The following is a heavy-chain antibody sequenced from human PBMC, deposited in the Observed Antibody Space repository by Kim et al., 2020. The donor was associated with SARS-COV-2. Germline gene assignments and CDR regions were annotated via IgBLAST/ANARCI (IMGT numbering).Heavy chain of an antibody. J-gene: IGHJ3*02. Sequence: SETLSLTCTLSGGSVISGSYYWSWIRQPPGKGLEWIGYIYYSGSTNYNPSLKSRVTISVDTSKNQFSLKLSSVTAADTAVYYCARNEMSAITIFGVVSWKSAFSIWGQGTTGSVSS. CDR2: IYYSGST. CDR3: ARNEMSAITIFGVVSWKSAFSI. CDR1: GGSVISGSYY. V-gene: IGHV4-61*01. D-gene: IGHD3-3*01.